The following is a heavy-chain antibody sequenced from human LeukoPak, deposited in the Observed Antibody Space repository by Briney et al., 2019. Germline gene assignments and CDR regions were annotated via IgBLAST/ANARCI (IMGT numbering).Heavy chain of an antibody. Sequence: SQTLSLTCVVSGDSISSGAYSWSWIRQPPGRGVEWIGYIFHSGSTFYNPSLKSRVPISAENSKNRFSLRLSAVTAADTAVYYCARELWFANAPGSWLDPWGQGTLVTVSS. CDR3: ARELWFANAPGSWLDP. D-gene: IGHD2-21*01. CDR1: GDSISSGAYS. CDR2: IFHSGST. J-gene: IGHJ5*02. V-gene: IGHV4-30-2*01.